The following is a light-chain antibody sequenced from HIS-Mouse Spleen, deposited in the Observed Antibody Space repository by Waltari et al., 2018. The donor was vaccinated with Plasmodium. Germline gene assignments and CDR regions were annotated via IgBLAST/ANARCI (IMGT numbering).Light chain of an antibody. J-gene: IGKJ3*01. CDR2: GAS. V-gene: IGKV3-15*01. CDR1: QSVSSK. Sequence: EIVMTQSPATLSVSPGERATLSCRASQSVSSKLAWYQQKPGHAPRLLIYGASTRATGIPAMFSGSGSGTEFTLTISSLQSEDFAVYYCQQYNNWSFTFGPGTKVDIK. CDR3: QQYNNWSFT.